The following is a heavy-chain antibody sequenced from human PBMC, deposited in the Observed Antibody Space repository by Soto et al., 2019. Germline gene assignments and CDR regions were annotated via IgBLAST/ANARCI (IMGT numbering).Heavy chain of an antibody. CDR1: AFTFSSYS. Sequence: GGSLRLSCAASAFTFSSYSMNWVRQAPGKGLEWVSSISPTSTYIYYADSMKGRFAISRDNAKNSLYLQMNSLRAEDTAVYYCARSTMGPDGYNYGYVYYYGMDVWGQGTTVTVSS. D-gene: IGHD5-18*01. CDR2: ISPTSTYI. J-gene: IGHJ6*02. CDR3: ARSTMGPDGYNYGYVYYYGMDV. V-gene: IGHV3-21*01.